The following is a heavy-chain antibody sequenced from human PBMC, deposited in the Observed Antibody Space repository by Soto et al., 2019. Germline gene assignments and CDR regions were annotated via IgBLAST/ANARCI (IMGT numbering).Heavy chain of an antibody. J-gene: IGHJ4*02. CDR3: AREGGESSDGLYYFDS. CDR1: GGSTSSDNY. V-gene: IGHV4-30-4*01. CDR2: IYYSGNT. D-gene: IGHD3-16*01. Sequence: SETLSLTCTVSGGSTSSDNYWSWIRQPPGKGLEWIGHIYYSGNTDYNPSLKSRLAISIDTSKNQFSLKLSSVTAADTAVYFCAREGGESSDGLYYFDSWGQGSMVTVYS.